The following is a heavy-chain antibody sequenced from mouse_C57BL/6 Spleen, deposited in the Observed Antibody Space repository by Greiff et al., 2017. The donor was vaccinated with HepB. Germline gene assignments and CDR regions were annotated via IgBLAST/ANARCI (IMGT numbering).Heavy chain of an antibody. J-gene: IGHJ2*01. CDR1: GYTFTSYW. Sequence: QVQLQQPGAELVKPGASVKLSCKASGYTFTSYWMHWVKQRLGQGLEWIGMIHPNSGSTNYNEKFKSKATLTVDKSSSTVYMQLSSLTSEDSAVYYCARSLYDGYYRDYWGQGTTLTVSS. CDR3: ARSLYDGYYRDY. D-gene: IGHD2-3*01. CDR2: IHPNSGST. V-gene: IGHV1-64*01.